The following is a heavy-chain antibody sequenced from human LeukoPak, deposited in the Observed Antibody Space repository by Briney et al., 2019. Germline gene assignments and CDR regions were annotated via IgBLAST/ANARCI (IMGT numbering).Heavy chain of an antibody. Sequence: GGSLRLSCEASGFSFSSYAMNWVRQAPGKGLEWVSGIIGSGSSTYYADFVKGRFTISRDNSKNTLYLQMSSLRAEDTAVYHSAKGSISGTYGGWYFDYWGQGTLATVSS. D-gene: IGHD1-26*01. J-gene: IGHJ4*02. CDR1: GFSFSSYA. CDR3: AKGSISGTYGGWYFDY. V-gene: IGHV3-23*01. CDR2: IIGSGSST.